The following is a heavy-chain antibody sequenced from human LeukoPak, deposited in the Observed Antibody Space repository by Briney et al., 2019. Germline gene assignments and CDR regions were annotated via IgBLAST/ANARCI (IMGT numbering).Heavy chain of an antibody. D-gene: IGHD5-12*01. CDR1: GFILRSHW. CDR3: ARGPNFGSRVDYFDY. CDR2: IKQDGSEE. J-gene: IGHJ4*02. Sequence: GGSLRLSCAASGFILRSHWMSGVRQAPGRGLEWVAHIKQDGSEEQYVDSVEGRFILSRDDAKNSVYLQMNSLRVDDTAVYYCARGPNFGSRVDYFDYWGQGTPVTVSS. V-gene: IGHV3-7*01.